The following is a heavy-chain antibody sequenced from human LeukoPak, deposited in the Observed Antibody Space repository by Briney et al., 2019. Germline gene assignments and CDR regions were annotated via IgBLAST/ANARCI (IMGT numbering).Heavy chain of an antibody. V-gene: IGHV4-59*12. J-gene: IGHJ5*02. D-gene: IGHD3-3*01. CDR3: ARDRYDFWSGSWFDP. CDR2: IYYSGST. Sequence: PSETLSLTCTVSGGSISSYYWSWIRQPPGKGLEWIGYIYYSGSTNYNPSLKSRVTISVDTSKNQFSLKLSSVTAADTAVYYCARDRYDFWSGSWFDPWGQGTLVTVSS. CDR1: GGSISSYY.